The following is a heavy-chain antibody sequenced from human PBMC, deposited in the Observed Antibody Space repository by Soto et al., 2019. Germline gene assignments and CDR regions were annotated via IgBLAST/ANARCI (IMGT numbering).Heavy chain of an antibody. CDR2: INPKFGDT. CDR3: ARNMDYYYGPGSGNGHGF. Sequence: QVQLVQSGAEVKEPGDSVRVSCEASGYTFTAYYIHWVRQAPGQGLEWMGWINPKFGDTTYAQDFQGRVSMTRDMSISTVYMELSRLTSDDTAIYYCARNMDYYYGPGSGNGHGFWGQGTTVHVFS. D-gene: IGHD3-10*01. V-gene: IGHV1-2*02. CDR1: GYTFTAYY. J-gene: IGHJ6*02.